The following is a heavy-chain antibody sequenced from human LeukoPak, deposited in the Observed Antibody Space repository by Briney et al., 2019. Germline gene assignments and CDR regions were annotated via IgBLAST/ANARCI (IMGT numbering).Heavy chain of an antibody. Sequence: GGSLRLSCAASGFTFSNYYMHWVRQAPGKGLEWVACIKSVGSENNHEASVKGRFTISRDHSKNTLYLQVDSLSAEDPGVSFGARSYFPYCSGGSCDGYGMDVWGQGTTVTVSS. J-gene: IGHJ6*02. CDR3: ARSYFPYCSGGSCDGYGMDV. D-gene: IGHD2-15*01. CDR1: GFTFSNYY. CDR2: IKSVGSEN. V-gene: IGHV3-30*19.